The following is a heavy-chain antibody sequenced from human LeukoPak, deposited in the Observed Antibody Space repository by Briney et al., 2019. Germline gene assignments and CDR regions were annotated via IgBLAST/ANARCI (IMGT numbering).Heavy chain of an antibody. D-gene: IGHD7-27*01. CDR3: ARDHNWGFDY. V-gene: IGHV3-69-1*01. CDR2: ISSTGVI. J-gene: IGHJ4*02. CDR1: GFTFSDSP. Sequence: TGGSLRLFCAASGFTFSDSPMNWVRQTPGKGLEWVSYISSTGVIYYADSVRGRFSISRDNAMNSVYMQMNSLRADDTALYYCARDHNWGFDYWGRGTLVTVSS.